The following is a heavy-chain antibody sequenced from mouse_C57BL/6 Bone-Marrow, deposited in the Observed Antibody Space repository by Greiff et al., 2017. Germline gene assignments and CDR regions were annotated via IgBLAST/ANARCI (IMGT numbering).Heavy chain of an antibody. D-gene: IGHD3-3*01. J-gene: IGHJ3*01. CDR1: GFTFSDYG. CDR2: ISSGSSTS. V-gene: IGHV5-17*01. CDR3: ARAGTGAWFAY. Sequence: EVQLVESGGGLVKPGGSLKLSCAASGFTFSDYGMHWVRQAPEKGLEWVAYISSGSSTSYYADTVKGRFTISRDNAKNTLFLQMTSLRSEDTAMYYCARAGTGAWFAYWGQGTLVTVSA.